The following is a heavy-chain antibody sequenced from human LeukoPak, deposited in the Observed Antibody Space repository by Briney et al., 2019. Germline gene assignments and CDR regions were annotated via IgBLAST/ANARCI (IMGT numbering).Heavy chain of an antibody. J-gene: IGHJ4*02. Sequence: SETQSLTCTVSGGSISSGGYYWSWIRQHPGRGLEWIGYIYYSGSTYYNPSLKSRVTISVDTSKNQFSLKLSSVTAADTAVYYCARDRYSGYDKYYFDYWGQGTLVTVSS. CDR2: IYYSGST. V-gene: IGHV4-31*03. CDR3: ARDRYSGYDKYYFDY. D-gene: IGHD5-12*01. CDR1: GGSISSGGYY.